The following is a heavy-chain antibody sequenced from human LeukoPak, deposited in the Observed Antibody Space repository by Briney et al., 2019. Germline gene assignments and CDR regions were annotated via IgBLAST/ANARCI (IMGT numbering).Heavy chain of an antibody. J-gene: IGHJ3*02. CDR1: GFTFSSYA. V-gene: IGHV3-30-3*01. CDR3: ARESSYDFWSGRRAFDI. Sequence: GGSLRLSCAASGFTFSSYAMHWVRQAPGKGLEWVAVISYDGSNKYYADSVKGRFTISRDNSKNTLYLQMNSLRAEDTAVYYCARESSYDFWSGRRAFDIWGQGTVVTVSS. CDR2: ISYDGSNK. D-gene: IGHD3-3*01.